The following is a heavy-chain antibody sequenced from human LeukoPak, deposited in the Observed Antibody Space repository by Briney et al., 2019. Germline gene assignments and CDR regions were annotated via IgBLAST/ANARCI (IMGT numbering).Heavy chain of an antibody. Sequence: PSETLSLTCTVSGGSISSYYWSWIRQPPGKGLEYIGYIYYSGNTNSNPSLNSRVTISVDTSKNQFSLELSSVTAADTAVYYCARRGSGASLEYYFDLWGRGTLVTVSS. CDR2: IYYSGNT. CDR1: GGSISSYY. J-gene: IGHJ2*01. D-gene: IGHD1-14*01. V-gene: IGHV4-59*08. CDR3: ARRGSGASLEYYFDL.